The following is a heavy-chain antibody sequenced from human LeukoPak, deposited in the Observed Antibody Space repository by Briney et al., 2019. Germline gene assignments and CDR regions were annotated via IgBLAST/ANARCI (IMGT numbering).Heavy chain of an antibody. CDR1: GFTFSSYW. Sequence: GGSLRLSCAASGFTFSSYWMSWVRQAPGKGLEWVAVISYDGSNKYYADSVKGRFTISRDNSKNTLYLQMNSLRAEDTAVYYCAKARGYYDSSGYSTLDYWGQGTLVTVSS. J-gene: IGHJ4*02. V-gene: IGHV3-30*18. CDR3: AKARGYYDSSGYSTLDY. CDR2: ISYDGSNK. D-gene: IGHD3-22*01.